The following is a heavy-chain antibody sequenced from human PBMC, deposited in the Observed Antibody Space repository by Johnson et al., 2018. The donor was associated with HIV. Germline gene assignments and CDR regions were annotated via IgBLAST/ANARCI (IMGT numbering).Heavy chain of an antibody. CDR2: ISYDGGDK. CDR1: GFTFSSYA. Sequence: QVHLVESGGGVVQPGRSLRLSCAASGFTFSSYAMHWVRQAPGKGLEWVAVISYDGGDKYYADSVKGRFTISRDNSKSTLYLQMNSLRPEDTAVYYCAKERRAPRAFDIWGQGTMVTVSS. J-gene: IGHJ3*02. CDR3: AKERRAPRAFDI. V-gene: IGHV3-30*18.